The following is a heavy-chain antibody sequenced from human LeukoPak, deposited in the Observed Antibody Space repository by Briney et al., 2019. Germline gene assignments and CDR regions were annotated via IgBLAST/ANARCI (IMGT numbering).Heavy chain of an antibody. CDR3: ARLNDYGDFDAFDI. CDR1: GFTFSSYW. V-gene: IGHV3-7*01. J-gene: IGHJ3*02. CDR2: IKQDGSEK. Sequence: PGGSLRLSCAASGFTFSSYWMSWVRQASGKGLEWVANIKQDGSEKYYVDSVKGRFTISRDNAKDSLYLQMNSLRAEDTAVYYCARLNDYGDFDAFDIWGQGTMVTVSS. D-gene: IGHD4-17*01.